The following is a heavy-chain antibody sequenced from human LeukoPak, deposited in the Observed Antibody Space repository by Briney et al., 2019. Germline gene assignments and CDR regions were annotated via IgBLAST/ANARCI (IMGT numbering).Heavy chain of an antibody. CDR3: AKAEVAVAAVDY. CDR1: GFTFSSYA. J-gene: IGHJ4*02. CDR2: ISGGGSSS. V-gene: IGHV3-23*01. Sequence: GGSLRLSCAASGFTFSSYAMSWVRQAPGKGLEWVSAISGGGSSSFYVDSVKGRFTISRDNSKNTLYLQMNSLRAEDTAVYYCAKAEVAVAAVDYWGQGTLVTVSS. D-gene: IGHD6-19*01.